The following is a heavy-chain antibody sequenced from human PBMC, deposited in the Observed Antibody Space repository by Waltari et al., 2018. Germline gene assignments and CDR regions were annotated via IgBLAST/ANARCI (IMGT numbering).Heavy chain of an antibody. D-gene: IGHD3-3*01. J-gene: IGHJ4*02. Sequence: EVQLLQSGGGLVQPGGSLKLSCAASGFVFTDYAMSWVRQAPGKGLGWCSCITNSGGRTVYAESVGGRFTISRDSSYNMVYLQMNSLRGEDTAVYYCAKDLYTTFGAVDSWGQGSLVSVSS. CDR1: GFVFTDYA. CDR2: ITNSGGRT. V-gene: IGHV3-23*01. CDR3: AKDLYTTFGAVDS.